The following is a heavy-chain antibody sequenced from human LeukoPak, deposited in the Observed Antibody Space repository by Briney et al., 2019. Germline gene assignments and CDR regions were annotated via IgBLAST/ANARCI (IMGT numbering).Heavy chain of an antibody. Sequence: SETLSLTCAVYGGSFSGYYWSWIRQPPGKGLEWIGEINHSGSTNYNPSLKSRVTISVDTSKNQFSLKLSSVTAADTAVYYCARKRGYSYGYYVWFDPWGQGTPVTVSS. V-gene: IGHV4-34*01. CDR1: GGSFSGYY. D-gene: IGHD5-18*01. CDR3: ARKRGYSYGYYVWFDP. J-gene: IGHJ5*02. CDR2: INHSGST.